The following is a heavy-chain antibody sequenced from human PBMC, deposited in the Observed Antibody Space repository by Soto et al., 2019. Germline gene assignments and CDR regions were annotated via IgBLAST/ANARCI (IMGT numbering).Heavy chain of an antibody. CDR1: GFTFGKYW. CDR2: IKRDGSEK. CDR3: ARHDDRDANY. D-gene: IGHD3-3*01. V-gene: IGHV3-7*01. J-gene: IGHJ4*02. Sequence: PVGSLRLSCAASGFTFGKYWMAWVRQAPGKGLEWLANIKRDGSEKYYVDSVKGRFTISRDSAKNSLYLQMSSLRVEDTAVYYCARHDDRDANYWGQGTLVTVSS.